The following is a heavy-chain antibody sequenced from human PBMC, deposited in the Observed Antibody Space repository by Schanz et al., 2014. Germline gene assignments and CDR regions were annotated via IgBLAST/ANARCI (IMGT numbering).Heavy chain of an antibody. Sequence: EVQLVESGGGLVQPGGSLRLSCAASGFTFSTYAMNWVRQAPGKGLEWVSGISGSGGDTYYVDSVKGRFTVSRDNSKNTLYLQMNSLRAEDTAVYYCARDRYAAGAGAFDIWGQGTTVTVSS. D-gene: IGHD3-10*01. J-gene: IGHJ3*02. V-gene: IGHV3-23*04. CDR3: ARDRYAAGAGAFDI. CDR2: ISGSGGDT. CDR1: GFTFSTYA.